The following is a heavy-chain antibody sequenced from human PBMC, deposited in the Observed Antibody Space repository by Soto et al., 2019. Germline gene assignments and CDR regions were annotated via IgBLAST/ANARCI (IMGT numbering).Heavy chain of an antibody. V-gene: IGHV1-18*01. CDR2: ISGYNGNT. D-gene: IGHD3-10*01. CDR3: VKCSGRFGELCDYFDY. CDR1: GYTFNNYG. Sequence: GASVKVSCKASGYTFNNYGISWVRQAPGQGLEWMGWISGYNGNTNYAQKFQGRVTMTTDTSTSTAYMELRSLRSDDTAVYYCVKCSGRFGELCDYFDYSGQGTLVTVSS. J-gene: IGHJ4*02.